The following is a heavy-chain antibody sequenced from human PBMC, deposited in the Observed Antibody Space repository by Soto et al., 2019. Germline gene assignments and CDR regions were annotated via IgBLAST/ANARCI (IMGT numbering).Heavy chain of an antibody. CDR3: ARGYYDILTGYLDY. CDR2: IIPIFGTA. J-gene: IGHJ4*02. V-gene: IGHV1-69*13. D-gene: IGHD3-9*01. CDR1: GGTFSSYA. Sequence: SVKVSCKASGGTFSSYAISWVRQALGQGLEWMGGIIPIFGTANYAQKFQGRVTITADESTSTAYMELSSLRSEDTAVYYCARGYYDILTGYLDYWGQGTLVTVSS.